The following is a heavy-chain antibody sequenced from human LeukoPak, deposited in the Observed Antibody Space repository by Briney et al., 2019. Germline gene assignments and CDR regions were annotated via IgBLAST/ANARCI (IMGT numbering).Heavy chain of an antibody. J-gene: IGHJ4*02. V-gene: IGHV3-48*03. D-gene: IGHD3-3*01. Sequence: GGSLRLSCAASGFTFSSYEMNWVRQAPGKGLEWVSYISSSGSTIYYADSGKGRFTIYRDIAKTSLYLQMTSLRDEDTAVYYCARLGFLEWLLHRGYYFDYWGQGTLVTVSS. CDR2: ISSSGSTI. CDR1: GFTFSSYE. CDR3: ARLGFLEWLLHRGYYFDY.